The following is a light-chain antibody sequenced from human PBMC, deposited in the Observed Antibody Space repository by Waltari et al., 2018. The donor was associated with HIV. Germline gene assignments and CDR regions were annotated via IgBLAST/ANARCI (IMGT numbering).Light chain of an antibody. J-gene: IGLJ3*02. Sequence: QSVLTQPPSASGAPGQRVTISCSGSSSNIGSNTVNWYQHLPGTAPKLLIYSNKLRPSGGPDRFAGSKSGTSASLAISGPQAEDEADYYCATWDDSPDGPVFGGGTKLTVL. CDR3: ATWDDSPDGPV. V-gene: IGLV1-44*01. CDR2: SNK. CDR1: SSNIGSNT.